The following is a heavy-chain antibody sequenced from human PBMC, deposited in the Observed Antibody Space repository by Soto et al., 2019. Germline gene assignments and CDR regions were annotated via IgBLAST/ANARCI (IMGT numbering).Heavy chain of an antibody. CDR3: ARPHTDDFWIGYPLARGYGMDV. D-gene: IGHD3-3*01. J-gene: IGHJ6*02. Sequence: WASVKVSCKASGGTFSSYAISLVRQAPGQGREGMGGIIPIFGTANYAQKFQGRITITADNSTSPAYMELSSLRSEDTAVYYCARPHTDDFWIGYPLARGYGMDVWGQGTTVTVSS. V-gene: IGHV1-69*06. CDR2: IIPIFGTA. CDR1: GGTFSSYA.